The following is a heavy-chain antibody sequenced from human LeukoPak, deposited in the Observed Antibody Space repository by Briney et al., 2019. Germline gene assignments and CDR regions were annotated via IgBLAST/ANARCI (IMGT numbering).Heavy chain of an antibody. CDR2: IYTSGST. D-gene: IGHD1-1*01. J-gene: IGHJ6*03. CDR3: ARDKRDDLYYYYYYMDV. Sequence: SETLSLTCTVSGGSISSYYWSWIRQPAGKGLEWIGRIYTSGSTNYNPSLKSRVTMSVDTSENQFSLKLSSVTAADTAMYYCARDKRDDLYYYYYYMDVWGKGTTVTISS. CDR1: GGSISSYY. V-gene: IGHV4-4*07.